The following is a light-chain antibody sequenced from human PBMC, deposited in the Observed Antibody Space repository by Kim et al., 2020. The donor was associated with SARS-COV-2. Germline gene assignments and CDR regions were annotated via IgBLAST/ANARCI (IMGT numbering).Light chain of an antibody. CDR2: YDS. V-gene: IGLV3-21*04. CDR1: NIGSKS. J-gene: IGLJ2*01. CDR3: QVWDSSSDHPV. Sequence: LTQPPSVSVAPGKTARITCGGNNIGSKSVHWYQQKPGQAPVLVIYYDSDRPSGIPERFSGSNSGNTATLTISRVEAGDEADYYCQVWDSSSDHPVFC.